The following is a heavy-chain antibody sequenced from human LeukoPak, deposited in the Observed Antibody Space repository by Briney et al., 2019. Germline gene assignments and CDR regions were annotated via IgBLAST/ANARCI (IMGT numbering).Heavy chain of an antibody. V-gene: IGHV4-39*07. CDR3: ARLSGSLLFDY. J-gene: IGHJ4*02. CDR2: IYHSGST. D-gene: IGHD1-26*01. Sequence: SQTLSLTCTVSGGSISSGNYYWGWIRQPPGKGLEWIGSIYHSGSTYYNPSLKSRVTISVDTSKNQFSLKLSSVTAADTAVYYCARLSGSLLFDYWGQGTLVTVSS. CDR1: GGSISSGNYY.